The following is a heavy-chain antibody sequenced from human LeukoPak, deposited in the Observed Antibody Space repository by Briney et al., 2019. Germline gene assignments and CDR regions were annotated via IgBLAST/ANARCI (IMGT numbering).Heavy chain of an antibody. CDR1: GGSISSGSYY. Sequence: SQTLSLTCTVSGGSISSGSYYWSWIRQPAGKGLEWIGRIYPSGSTNYNPSLKSRVTISVDTSKNQFSLKLSSVTAADTAVYYCARQGYCSSTSCFWHFDLWGRDTLVTVSS. D-gene: IGHD2-2*01. CDR3: ARQGYCSSTSCFWHFDL. J-gene: IGHJ2*01. CDR2: IYPSGST. V-gene: IGHV4-61*02.